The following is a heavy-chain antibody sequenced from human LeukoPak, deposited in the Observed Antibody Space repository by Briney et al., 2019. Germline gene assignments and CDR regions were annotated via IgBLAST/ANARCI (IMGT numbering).Heavy chain of an antibody. CDR3: ARQDRLPIVVVTSYFDS. CDR1: GGSISSSNYY. V-gene: IGHV4-39*01. D-gene: IGHD3-22*01. Sequence: SETLSLTCTVSGGSISSSNYYWGWIRQPSGKGLEWIGSICYSGSTFYNPSLKSRVTISEDTSENQFSLKLSSVTAADTAVYYCARQDRLPIVVVTSYFDSWGQGTLVTVSS. J-gene: IGHJ4*02. CDR2: ICYSGST.